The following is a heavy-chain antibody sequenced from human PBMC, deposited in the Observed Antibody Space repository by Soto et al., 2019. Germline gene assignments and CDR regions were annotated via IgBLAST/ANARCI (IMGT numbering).Heavy chain of an antibody. CDR3: ARDRMMRGNAYYYGMGV. V-gene: IGHV1-69*12. CDR1: GGTFSSFA. J-gene: IGHJ6*02. CDR2: IVPMFAAP. D-gene: IGHD3-10*01. Sequence: QVLLVQSGAEVKKPGSSVRVSCKTSGGTFSSFAISWVRLAPGQGLEWMGVIVPMFAAPTYAQKFQGRVSITADESTRTAYKELSRLRSDDTAVYYCARDRMMRGNAYYYGMGVWGQGTTVTVSS.